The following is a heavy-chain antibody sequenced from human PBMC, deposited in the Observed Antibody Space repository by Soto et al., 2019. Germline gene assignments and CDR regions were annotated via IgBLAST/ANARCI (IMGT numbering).Heavy chain of an antibody. CDR2: ISGSGGST. CDR3: AKDYILAAAGTMYYYYGMDV. V-gene: IGHV3-23*01. D-gene: IGHD6-13*01. Sequence: EVQLLETGGGLVQPGGSLRLSCAASGFTFSSYAMSWVRQAPGKGLEWVSAISGSGGSTYYADSVKGRFTISRDNSKNTLYLQMNSRRAEDTAVYYCAKDYILAAAGTMYYYYGMDVWGQGTTVTVSS. J-gene: IGHJ6*02. CDR1: GFTFSSYA.